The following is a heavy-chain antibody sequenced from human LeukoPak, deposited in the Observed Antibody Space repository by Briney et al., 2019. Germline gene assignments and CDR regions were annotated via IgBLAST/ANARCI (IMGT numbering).Heavy chain of an antibody. J-gene: IGHJ6*03. Sequence: PGGSLRLSCADSGFIFSSYWMSWVRQAPGKGLEWVANMKQDGSEKYYVDSVKGRFTISRDNAKNSLYLQMNSLRAEDTAVYYCARAQRGDYMDVWGKGITVTISS. CDR2: MKQDGSEK. D-gene: IGHD6-25*01. CDR1: GFIFSSYW. V-gene: IGHV3-7*01. CDR3: ARAQRGDYMDV.